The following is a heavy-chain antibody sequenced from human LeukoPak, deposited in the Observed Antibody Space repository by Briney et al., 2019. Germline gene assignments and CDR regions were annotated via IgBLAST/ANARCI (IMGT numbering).Heavy chain of an antibody. CDR1: GFTVSSNY. Sequence: PGGSLRLSCAASGFTVSSNYMSWVRQAPGKGLEWASVIYAGGSTYYADSVKGRFTITRDNSKYTLYLQMNSLRAEDTAVYYCARGTPLLGFDYWGQGTLVTVSS. D-gene: IGHD3-10*01. J-gene: IGHJ4*02. CDR3: ARGTPLLGFDY. V-gene: IGHV3-66*01. CDR2: IYAGGST.